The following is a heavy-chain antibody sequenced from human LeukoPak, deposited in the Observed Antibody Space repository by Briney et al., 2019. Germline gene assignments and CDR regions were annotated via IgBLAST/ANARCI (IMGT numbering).Heavy chain of an antibody. CDR2: MHYDGSGK. V-gene: IGHV3-30*02. CDR3: ARDFFPIADSTWYEIGY. Sequence: GGSLRLSCVASGFSFSSYGIHWVRQAPGKGLEWVAFMHYDGSGKYYADSVKGRFTISRGNSKNTLNLQMDSLRSEDTAVYYCARDFFPIADSTWYEIGYWGQGTLVTVSS. CDR1: GFSFSSYG. D-gene: IGHD2-21*01. J-gene: IGHJ4*02.